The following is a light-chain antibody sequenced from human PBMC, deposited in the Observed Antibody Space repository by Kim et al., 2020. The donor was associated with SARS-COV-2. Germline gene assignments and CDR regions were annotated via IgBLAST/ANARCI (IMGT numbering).Light chain of an antibody. CDR1: RSNNGAGYD. CDR2: GNN. V-gene: IGLV1-40*01. CDR3: QSYDSRLSGSVV. J-gene: IGLJ2*01. Sequence: TISRTGGRSNNGAGYDVHWYRHLPGTAPKLLIHGNNSRPSGVPDRFSGSKSGTSASLAITGLQAEDEADYYCQSYDSRLSGSVVFGGGTQLTVL.